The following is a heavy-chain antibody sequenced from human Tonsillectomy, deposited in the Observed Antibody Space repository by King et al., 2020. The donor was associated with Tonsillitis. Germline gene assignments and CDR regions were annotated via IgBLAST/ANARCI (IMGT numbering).Heavy chain of an antibody. Sequence: QLQESGPGLVRPSETLSLTCFVSGGSNNIRNYYWGWIRQPPGKGLEWIGNIYYSGSTYYNPSLRSRVTISVDTSKNHFSLKLRSVTAADTAVYYCAKASIAVAGRGWFDPWGQGTLVTVSS. CDR3: AKASIAVAGRGWFDP. J-gene: IGHJ5*02. CDR2: IYYSGST. V-gene: IGHV4-39*02. CDR1: GGSNNIRNYY. D-gene: IGHD6-19*01.